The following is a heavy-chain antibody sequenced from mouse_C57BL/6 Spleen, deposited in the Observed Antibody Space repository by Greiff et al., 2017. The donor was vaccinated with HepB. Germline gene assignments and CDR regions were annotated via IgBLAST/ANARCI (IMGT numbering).Heavy chain of an antibody. V-gene: IGHV5-17*01. J-gene: IGHJ4*01. D-gene: IGHD1-3*01. CDR3: ARIITPYAMDY. CDR2: ISSGSSTI. Sequence: EVKLMESGGGLVKPGGSLKLSCAASGFTFSDYGMHWVRQAPEKGLEWVAYISSGSSTIYYADTVKGRFTISRDNAKNTLFLQMTSLRSEDTAMYYCARIITPYAMDYWGQGTSVTVSS. CDR1: GFTFSDYG.